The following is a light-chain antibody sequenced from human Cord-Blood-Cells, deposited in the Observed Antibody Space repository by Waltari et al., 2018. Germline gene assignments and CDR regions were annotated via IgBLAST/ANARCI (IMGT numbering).Light chain of an antibody. V-gene: IGKV1-9*01. CDR1: QGISSY. J-gene: IGKJ2*03. CDR2: AAS. Sequence: DIQLTQSPSFLSASVGDRVTITCRASQGISSYLAWYQQKPGKAPKLLIYAASTLQSGVPSSFSGSGSGTEFTLTISSLQPEDFATYYCQQLNSNPYSFGQGTKLEIK. CDR3: QQLNSNPYS.